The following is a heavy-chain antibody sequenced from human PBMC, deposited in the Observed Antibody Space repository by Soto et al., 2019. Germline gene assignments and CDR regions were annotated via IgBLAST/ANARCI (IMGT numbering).Heavy chain of an antibody. J-gene: IGHJ4*02. CDR1: GFPFSDYY. V-gene: IGHV3-11*01. Sequence: GGTLRLSCAASGFPFSDYYMSWIRQAPGKGLEWVSYISSSGSTIYYADSVKGRFTISRDNAKNSLYLQMNSLRAEDTAVYYCARAGIAAAGTTYPYYWGQGTLVTVSS. D-gene: IGHD6-13*01. CDR3: ARAGIAAAGTTYPYY. CDR2: ISSSGSTI.